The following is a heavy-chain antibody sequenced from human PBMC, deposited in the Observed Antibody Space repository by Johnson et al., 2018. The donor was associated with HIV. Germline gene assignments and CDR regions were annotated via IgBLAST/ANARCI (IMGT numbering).Heavy chain of an antibody. J-gene: IGHJ3*02. V-gene: IGHV3-66*01. CDR3: ARDGTETGTDDAFDI. CDR2: IYRAGST. Sequence: MQLVESGGGLVQPGGSLRLSCAASGFSISSNYMSWIRQAPGKGLEWVSVIYRAGSTYYADPVTDRFTISRDISKNTIYLQMNSLRDEDTAMYYCARDGTETGTDDAFDIWGQGTMVTVSS. CDR1: GFSISSNY. D-gene: IGHD1-7*01.